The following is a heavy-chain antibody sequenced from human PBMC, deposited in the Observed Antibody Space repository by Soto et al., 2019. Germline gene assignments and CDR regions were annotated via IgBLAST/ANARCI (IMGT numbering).Heavy chain of an antibody. CDR3: ARGSRLGSGILRPGPSDIFDV. J-gene: IGHJ3*01. D-gene: IGHD3-10*01. Sequence: EVQLVETGGGLIQPWGSLRLSSEASGFKFRVYDMHWFRQPAGKGLEWVSAIGTTGDTYYSGSVRGRFTISRDDVESSLYLRLNSVTVGDTAVYYCARGSRLGSGILRPGPSDIFDVWGEGTTVTVSS. CDR1: GFKFRVYD. CDR2: IGTTGDT. V-gene: IGHV3-13*04.